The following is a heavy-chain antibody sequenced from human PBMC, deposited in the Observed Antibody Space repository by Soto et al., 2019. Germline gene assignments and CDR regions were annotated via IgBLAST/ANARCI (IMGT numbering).Heavy chain of an antibody. D-gene: IGHD2-21*02. CDR1: GGSISSYY. CDR3: ARGGCDGGKCYPYNFDF. J-gene: IGHJ4*02. Sequence: SETLSLTCSVSGGSISSYYWTWVRQSPGKRLEWIGYIFYTVTTNYNPSLQSRVTMSVDTSNNRFSLKMTSLTAADTAVYYCARGGCDGGKCYPYNFDFWGQGTLVTVSS. V-gene: IGHV4-59*01. CDR2: IFYTVTT.